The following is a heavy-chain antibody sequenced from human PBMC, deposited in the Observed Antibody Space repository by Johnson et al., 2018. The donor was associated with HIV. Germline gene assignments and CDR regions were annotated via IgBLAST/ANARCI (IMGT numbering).Heavy chain of an antibody. Sequence: VQLVESGGGLVQPGGSPRLSCAASGFTFSSYAMSWVRQAPGKGLEWVSGINWNGGSTGYADSVKGRFTISRDNAKNSLYLQMNSLRTEDTAIYYCAKDRVRYSSDVDALDMWGQGTMVTVSP. CDR1: GFTFSSYA. J-gene: IGHJ3*02. CDR3: AKDRVRYSSDVDALDM. V-gene: IGHV3-20*04. D-gene: IGHD6-19*01. CDR2: INWNGGST.